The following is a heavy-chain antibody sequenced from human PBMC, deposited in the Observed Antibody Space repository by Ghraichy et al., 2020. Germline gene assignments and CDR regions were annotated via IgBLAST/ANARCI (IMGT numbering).Heavy chain of an antibody. J-gene: IGHJ4*02. D-gene: IGHD5-18*01. Sequence: GGSLRLSCAASGFTFSSYAMSWVRQAQGKGLEWVSAISGSGGSTYSADSVKGRFTISRDNSKNTLYLQMNSLRAEDTAVYYCAKRSGGETAMVRDHFDYWGQGTLLTVSS. V-gene: IGHV3-23*01. CDR3: AKRSGGETAMVRDHFDY. CDR1: GFTFSSYA. CDR2: ISGSGGST.